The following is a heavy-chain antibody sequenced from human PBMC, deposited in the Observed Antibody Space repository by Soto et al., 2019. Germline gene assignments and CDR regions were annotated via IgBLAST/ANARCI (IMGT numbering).Heavy chain of an antibody. J-gene: IGHJ6*02. CDR3: ARDGSDGANYYGSGSYYYYYGMDV. CDR1: GCSISSYY. CDR2: IYYSGST. V-gene: IGHV4-59*01. D-gene: IGHD3-10*01. Sequence: PXETLSLTCTVSGCSISSYYWSWIRQPPGKGLDWIGYIYYSGSTNYNPSLKSRVTISVDTSKNQFSLKLSSVTAADTAVYYCARDGSDGANYYGSGSYYYYYGMDVWGQGTTVTVSS.